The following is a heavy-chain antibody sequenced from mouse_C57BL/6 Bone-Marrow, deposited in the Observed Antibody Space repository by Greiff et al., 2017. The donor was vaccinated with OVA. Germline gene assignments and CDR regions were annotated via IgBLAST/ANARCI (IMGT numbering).Heavy chain of an antibody. CDR2: INPSSGYT. V-gene: IGHV1-7*01. Sequence: VQRVESGAELAKPGASVKLSCKASGYTFTSYWMHWVKQRPGQGLEWIGYINPSSGYTKYNQKFKDKATLTADKSSSTAYMQLSSLTYEDSAVYCCAIYSAYFEYWGQGTTLTVSS. D-gene: IGHD2-1*01. CDR1: GYTFTSYW. J-gene: IGHJ2*01. CDR3: AIYSAYFEY.